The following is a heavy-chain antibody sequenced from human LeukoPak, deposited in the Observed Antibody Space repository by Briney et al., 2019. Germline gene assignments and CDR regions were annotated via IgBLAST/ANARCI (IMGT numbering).Heavy chain of an antibody. D-gene: IGHD6-6*01. CDR2: IYYSGST. CDR3: AKAYSSSLPLLY. J-gene: IGHJ4*02. Sequence: PSETLSLTCTVSGGSIRNYYWSWIRQPPGKGLEWIGYIYYSGSTNYNPSLKSRVTISVDTSKNQFSLKLNSVTAADTAVYYCAKAYSSSLPLLYWGQGTLVTVSS. CDR1: GGSIRNYY. V-gene: IGHV4-59*01.